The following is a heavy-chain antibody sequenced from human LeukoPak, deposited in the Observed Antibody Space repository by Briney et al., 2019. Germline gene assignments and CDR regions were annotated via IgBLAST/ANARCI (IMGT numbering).Heavy chain of an antibody. Sequence: GGSLRLSCAASGFTYSTYVMSWVRQAPGKGLEWVSAISGTSGSTHYADSVKGRFTISRDNSKNTLYLQMNSLRAEDTAVYYCAKAAYYDILTGYYSYYFDYWGQGTLVTVSS. CDR2: ISGTSGST. V-gene: IGHV3-23*01. J-gene: IGHJ4*02. CDR1: GFTYSTYV. CDR3: AKAAYYDILTGYYSYYFDY. D-gene: IGHD3-9*01.